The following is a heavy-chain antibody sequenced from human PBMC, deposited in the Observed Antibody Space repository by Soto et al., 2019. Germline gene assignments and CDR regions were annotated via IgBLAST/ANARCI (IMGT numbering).Heavy chain of an antibody. CDR3: ARQTNVHGKNRFFDL. CDR2: IYYSGSA. D-gene: IGHD4-17*01. CDR1: GGSIYSSSYS. J-gene: IGHJ4*02. V-gene: IGHV4-39*01. Sequence: SETLSLSCTVSGGSIYSSSYSWGWIRQPPGKGLEWIGSIYYSGSASYNPSLKSRVTMSVDTSKSQFSLKLSSVTAADTAVFYCARQTNVHGKNRFFDLWGQGILVTVSS.